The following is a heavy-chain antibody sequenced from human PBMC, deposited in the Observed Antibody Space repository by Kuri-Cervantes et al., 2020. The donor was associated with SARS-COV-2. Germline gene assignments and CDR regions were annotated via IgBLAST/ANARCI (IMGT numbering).Heavy chain of an antibody. CDR1: GGTFSSYA. Sequence: ASVKVSCKASGGTFSSYAISWVRQATGQGLEWMGWMNPNSGNTDYAQKFQGRVTMTRNTSISTAYMELSNLRSEDTAVYYCARGVPWGWSGYSQADACDIWGQGTMVTVSS. CDR2: MNPNSGNT. D-gene: IGHD3-3*01. V-gene: IGHV1-8*02. CDR3: ARGVPWGWSGYSQADACDI. J-gene: IGHJ3*02.